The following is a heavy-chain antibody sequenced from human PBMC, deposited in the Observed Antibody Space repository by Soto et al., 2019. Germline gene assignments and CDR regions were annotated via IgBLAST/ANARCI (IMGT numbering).Heavy chain of an antibody. CDR1: GYTFTSYG. D-gene: IGHD4-17*01. CDR2: ISAYNGNT. Sequence: ASVKVSCKASGYTFTSYGISWVRPAPGQGLEWMGWISAYNGNTNYAQKLQGRVTMTTDTSTSTAYMELRSLRSDDTAVYYCARDLAYGGPFDYWGQGTLVTVSS. J-gene: IGHJ4*02. V-gene: IGHV1-18*01. CDR3: ARDLAYGGPFDY.